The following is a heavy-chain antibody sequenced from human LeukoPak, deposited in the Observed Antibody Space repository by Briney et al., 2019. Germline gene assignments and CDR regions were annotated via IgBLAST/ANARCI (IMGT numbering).Heavy chain of an antibody. CDR2: ISSSSSTI. J-gene: IGHJ6*04. D-gene: IGHD3-22*01. Sequence: PGGSLRLSCAASGFTFSSYSMNWVRQAPGKGLEWVSYISSSSSTIYYADSVKGRFTISRDNAKNSLYLQMNSLRAEDTAVYYCARDRAYYYDSRESVWVKGTTVTVSS. CDR3: ARDRAYYYDSRESV. CDR1: GFTFSSYS. V-gene: IGHV3-48*01.